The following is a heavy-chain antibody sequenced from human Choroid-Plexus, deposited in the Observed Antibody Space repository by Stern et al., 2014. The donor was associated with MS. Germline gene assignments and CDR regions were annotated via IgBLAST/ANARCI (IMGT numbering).Heavy chain of an antibody. CDR3: AKDRQWSTYFFDY. J-gene: IGHJ4*02. D-gene: IGHD2-15*01. CDR2: ISYDGSDK. Sequence: VHLVESGGGVAQPGRPLILSCAASGFTFSNFGMNWVRQAPGKGLEWVALISYDGSDKYYADSVKGRFTIFRDNSKNTLYMHMNSLRAEDTAVYYCAKDRQWSTYFFDYWGQGSLVTVSS. V-gene: IGHV3-30*18. CDR1: GFTFSNFG.